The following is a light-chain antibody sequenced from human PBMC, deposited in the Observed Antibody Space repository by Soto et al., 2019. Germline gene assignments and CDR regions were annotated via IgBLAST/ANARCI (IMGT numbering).Light chain of an antibody. J-gene: IGKJ2*02. CDR2: AAY. V-gene: IGKV1-39*01. CDR3: QQCYSTRCN. CDR1: QSISRY. Sequence: DIQMTQSPSSLSASVGDRVTITCRASQSISRYLDWYQQKPGKAPKLLIYAAYSLQSGVPSRFSGCGSGTDFTLTISSRQPEDFATYYCQQCYSTRCNFGHRTQLEIK.